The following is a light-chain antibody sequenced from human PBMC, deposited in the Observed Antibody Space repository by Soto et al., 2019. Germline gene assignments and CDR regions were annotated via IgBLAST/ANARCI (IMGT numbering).Light chain of an antibody. V-gene: IGKV1D-13*01. CDR3: QQFNNYPLT. CDR1: QGISSA. Sequence: AIRVTESTSSWSASVGDRVIITRRASQGISSALAWYQQKPGKAPKLLIYDASSLESGVPSRFSGSGSGTDFTLTISSLQPEDFATYYCQQFNNYPLTFGGVTKVDIK. J-gene: IGKJ4*01. CDR2: DAS.